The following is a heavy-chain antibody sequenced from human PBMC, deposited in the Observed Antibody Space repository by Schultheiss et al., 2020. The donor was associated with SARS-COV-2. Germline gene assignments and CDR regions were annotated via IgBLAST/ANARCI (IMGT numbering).Heavy chain of an antibody. D-gene: IGHD2-2*02. V-gene: IGHV3-66*01. CDR1: GFTVSSNY. CDR2: IYSGGST. Sequence: GGSLRLSCAASGFTVSSNYMSWVRQAPGKGLEWVSVIYSGGSTYYADSVKGRFTISRDNSKNTLYLQMNSLRAGDTAVYYCARDRGYCSSTSCYTGYYYYMDVWGKGTTVTVSS. J-gene: IGHJ6*03. CDR3: ARDRGYCSSTSCYTGYYYYMDV.